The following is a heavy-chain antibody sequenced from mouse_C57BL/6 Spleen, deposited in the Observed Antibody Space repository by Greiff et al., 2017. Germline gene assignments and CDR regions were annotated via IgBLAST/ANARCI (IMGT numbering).Heavy chain of an antibody. CDR2: INPKNGGS. Sequence: VQLQQSGPELVKPGASVTMSCKASGYTFTDYNMNWVKQSHGKSLEWIGYINPKNGGSSSNQKFKGKATLTVSKSSSPAYMERRSLTSGDSAVYDCARKGSTMVTGLDDWGTGTTVTVSS. CDR3: ARKGSTMVTGLDD. J-gene: IGHJ1*03. D-gene: IGHD2-2*01. CDR1: GYTFTDYN. V-gene: IGHV1-22*01.